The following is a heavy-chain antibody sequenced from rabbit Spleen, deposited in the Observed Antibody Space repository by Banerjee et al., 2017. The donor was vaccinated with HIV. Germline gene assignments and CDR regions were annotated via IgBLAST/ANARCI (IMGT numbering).Heavy chain of an antibody. CDR1: GVSLNDKD. CDR3: VRDRANIGGDYGPYYFDL. V-gene: IGHV1S7*01. D-gene: IGHD2-1*01. CDR2: IYTDKGLT. J-gene: IGHJ4*01. Sequence: QLEESGGGLVKPEGSLTLTYKASGVSLNDKDVMCWVRQAPGKGLEWIGIIYTDKGLTDYASWVSGRFTISSDNAQNTLCLQLNSLTAADTATYFCVRDRANIGGDYGPYYFDLWGQGTLVTVS.